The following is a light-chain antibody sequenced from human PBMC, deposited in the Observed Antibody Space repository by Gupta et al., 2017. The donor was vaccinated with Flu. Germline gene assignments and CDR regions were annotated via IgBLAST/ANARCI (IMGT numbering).Light chain of an antibody. CDR3: KQRFLPWT. J-gene: IGKJ1*01. V-gene: IGKV1-39*01. Sequence: DIRVTQFPSSLSASVGDTVTITCRASQPISNNLNWYQQKPGKAPKLLIYLATSLQSGVPSRFSGSGSGTDFALTINNLQPEDFAIDYCKQRFLPWTFGQGTNV. CDR1: QPISNN. CDR2: LAT.